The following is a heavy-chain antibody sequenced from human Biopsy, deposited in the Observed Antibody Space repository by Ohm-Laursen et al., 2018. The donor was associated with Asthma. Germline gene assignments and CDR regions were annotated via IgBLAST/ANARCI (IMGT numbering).Heavy chain of an antibody. Sequence: TLSRTCRVSGFYTGTSHHHWAWIRQAPGKGPEWIGFVFWSGRTHYSRSLEHLASITIDTATNVFSMKLWSVTPAETAVYFCARAVSYGDMYFGIDVWGPGNTAGVS. J-gene: IGHJ6*02. D-gene: IGHD4-17*01. V-gene: IGHV4-30-4*01. CDR1: GFYTGTSHHH. CDR2: VFWSGRT. CDR3: ARAVSYGDMYFGIDV.